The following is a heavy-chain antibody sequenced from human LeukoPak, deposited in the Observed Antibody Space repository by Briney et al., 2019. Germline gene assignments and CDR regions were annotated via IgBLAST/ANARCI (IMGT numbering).Heavy chain of an antibody. CDR3: ARGLAPYYDFWSGYSLSLGYYYYGMDV. Sequence: SETLSLTCTVSGGSISGSSYYWGWIRQPPGTGLEWIGYIYYSGSTNYNPSLKSRVTISVDTSKNQFSLKLSSVTAADTAVYYCARGLAPYYDFWSGYSLSLGYYYYGMDVWGQGTTVTVSS. CDR1: GGSISGSSYY. V-gene: IGHV4-61*05. D-gene: IGHD3-3*01. CDR2: IYYSGST. J-gene: IGHJ6*02.